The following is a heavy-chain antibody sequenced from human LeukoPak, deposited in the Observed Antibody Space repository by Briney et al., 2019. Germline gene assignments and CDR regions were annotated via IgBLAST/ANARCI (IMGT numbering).Heavy chain of an antibody. CDR3: AKDQPSQSSSWYPYYYYYYYMDV. Sequence: GGSLRLSCAASGFTFSSYAMNWVRQAPGKGLEWVSVISDTGGTTYYADSVKGRFTISRGNSKNTLYLQMNSLRAEDTAVYYCAKDQPSQSSSWYPYYYYYYYMDVWGKGTTVTISS. CDR1: GFTFSSYA. V-gene: IGHV3-23*01. J-gene: IGHJ6*03. CDR2: ISDTGGTT. D-gene: IGHD6-13*01.